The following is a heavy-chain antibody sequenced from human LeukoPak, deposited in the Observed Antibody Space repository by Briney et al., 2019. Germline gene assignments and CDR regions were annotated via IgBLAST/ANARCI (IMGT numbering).Heavy chain of an antibody. V-gene: IGHV3-74*01. CDR2: INSDGSTT. CDR3: ARVYCSAGTCYSFAD. J-gene: IGHJ4*02. CDR1: EFTFSNYW. D-gene: IGHD2-15*01. Sequence: GGSLRLSCAASEFTFSNYWMHWVRQAPGKGLVWVSHINSDGSTTNYADSVKGRFTISRDNAENTLYLQMNSLRAEDTAVYYCARVYCSAGTCYSFADWGQGTLVNVSS.